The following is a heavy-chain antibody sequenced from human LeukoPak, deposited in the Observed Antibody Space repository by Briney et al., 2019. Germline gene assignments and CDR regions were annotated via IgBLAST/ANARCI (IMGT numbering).Heavy chain of an antibody. V-gene: IGHV4-4*07. Sequence: SETLSLTCNVSGVSISSYYWSWIRQPAGKGLEWIGRIYLSGSTSYNPSLRSRVTMSVDTSKNQFSLKLTSVTAADTAVYYCARGAVYPDNWGQGTLVTVSS. CDR1: GVSISSYY. CDR2: IYLSGST. CDR3: ARGAVYPDN. J-gene: IGHJ4*02. D-gene: IGHD5/OR15-5a*01.